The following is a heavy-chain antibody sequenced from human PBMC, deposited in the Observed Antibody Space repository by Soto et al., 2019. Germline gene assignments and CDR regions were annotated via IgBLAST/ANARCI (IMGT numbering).Heavy chain of an antibody. J-gene: IGHJ4*02. CDR1: GGSFSGYY. D-gene: IGHD6-19*01. CDR2: INHSGST. Sequence: LSLTCAVYGGSFSGYYWSWIRQPPGKGLEWIGEINHSGSTNYNPSLKSRVTISVDTSKNQFSLKLSSVTAADTAVYYCARRLRQWLGNCFDYWGKGTLVTVS. V-gene: IGHV4-34*01. CDR3: ARRLRQWLGNCFDY.